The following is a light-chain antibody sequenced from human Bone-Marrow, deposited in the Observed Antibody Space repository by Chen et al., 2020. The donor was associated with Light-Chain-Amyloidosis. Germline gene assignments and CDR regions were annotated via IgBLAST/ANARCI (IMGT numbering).Light chain of an antibody. J-gene: IGKJ4*01. CDR2: EGS. CDR3: QQYHSLPPT. V-gene: IGKV1-33*01. CDR1: QDINNY. Sequence: DIQMTQSPSSLSASIGDRVTITCQASQDINNYLNWYQQKPGKAPKLLMYEGSTLETGVPSRFSGSGSGTDFTFTISSLQPEDIATYYCQQYHSLPPTFGGGTRVETK.